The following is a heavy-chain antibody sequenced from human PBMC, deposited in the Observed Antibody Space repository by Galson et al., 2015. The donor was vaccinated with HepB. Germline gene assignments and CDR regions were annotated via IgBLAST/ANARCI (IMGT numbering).Heavy chain of an antibody. V-gene: IGHV3-23*01. J-gene: IGHJ4*02. CDR2: SSGRGGST. CDR3: AKGTTDIDY. D-gene: IGHD1-1*01. Sequence: SLRNAGTASGVLVHGSAMNWVRQAQRRGLEGVSESSGRGGSTTYAGSGNGRYTIYRDNTKNMLYLQMNDLRAEDTAVYYCAKGTTDIDYWGQGTLVTVSS. CDR1: GVLVHGSA.